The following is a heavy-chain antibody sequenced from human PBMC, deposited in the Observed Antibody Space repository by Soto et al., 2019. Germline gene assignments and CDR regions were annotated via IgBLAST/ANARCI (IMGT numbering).Heavy chain of an antibody. J-gene: IGHJ4*02. CDR3: AREGVARAFDY. Sequence: EVQLVESGGGLIQPGGSLRLSCAASGFTVSSNYMSWVRQAPGKGLEWVSVIYSGGSTYYADSVTGRFTISRDNSKNTLFLQMNSLGAEDTAVCYCAREGVARAFDYWGQGTLVTVSS. V-gene: IGHV3-53*01. D-gene: IGHD3-10*01. CDR2: IYSGGST. CDR1: GFTVSSNY.